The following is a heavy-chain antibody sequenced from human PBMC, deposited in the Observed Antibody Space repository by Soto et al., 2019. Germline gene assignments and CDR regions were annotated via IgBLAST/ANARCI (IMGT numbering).Heavy chain of an antibody. V-gene: IGHV3-21*01. Sequence: LRLSFAASVFTFSSYSMNWVRQAPGKGLEWVSSISSSSSYIYYADSVKGRFTISRDNAKNSLYLQMNRLRAEDTAVYYCARATGPSDAFDIWGQGPMVTV. CDR1: VFTFSSYS. CDR3: ARATGPSDAFDI. J-gene: IGHJ3*02. D-gene: IGHD1-1*01. CDR2: ISSSSSYI.